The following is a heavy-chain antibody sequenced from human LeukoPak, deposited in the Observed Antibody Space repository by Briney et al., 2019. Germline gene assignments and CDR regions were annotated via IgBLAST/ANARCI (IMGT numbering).Heavy chain of an antibody. V-gene: IGHV4-34*01. CDR2: INHSGST. CDR3: ASSGPLTYDAFDI. J-gene: IGHJ3*02. D-gene: IGHD3-10*01. Sequence: SETLSLTCAVYGGSFSGYYWSWIRQPPGKGLEWIGEINHSGSTNYSPSLKSRVTISVDTSKNQFSLKLSSVTAADTAVYYCASSGPLTYDAFDIWGQGTMVTVSS. CDR1: GGSFSGYY.